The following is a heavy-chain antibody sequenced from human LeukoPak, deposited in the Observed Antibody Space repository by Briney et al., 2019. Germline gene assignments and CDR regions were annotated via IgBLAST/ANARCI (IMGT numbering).Heavy chain of an antibody. V-gene: IGHV3-21*01. J-gene: IGHJ4*02. CDR3: ARGYSYGPAEGDY. Sequence: GGSLRLSCAASGFTFSSYSMNWVRQAPGKGLEWVSSISSSSSYIYYADSVKGRFTISRDNVKNPLYLQMNSLRAEDTAVYYCARGYSYGPAEGDYWGQGTLVTVSS. D-gene: IGHD5-18*01. CDR1: GFTFSSYS. CDR2: ISSSSSYI.